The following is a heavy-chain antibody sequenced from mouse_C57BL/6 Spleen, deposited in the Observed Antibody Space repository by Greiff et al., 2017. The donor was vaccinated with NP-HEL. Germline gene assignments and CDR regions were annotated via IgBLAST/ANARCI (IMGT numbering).Heavy chain of an antibody. D-gene: IGHD1-1*01. V-gene: IGHV1-7*01. Sequence: VQLQQSGAELAKPGASVKLSCKASGYTFTSYWMHWVKQRPGQGLEWIGYINPSSGYTTYNQKFKDKATLTADKSSSTAYMQLSSLTYEDSAVEYCARDDYSFCYAMDYWGQGTSVTGSS. J-gene: IGHJ4*01. CDR2: INPSSGYT. CDR3: ARDDYSFCYAMDY. CDR1: GYTFTSYW.